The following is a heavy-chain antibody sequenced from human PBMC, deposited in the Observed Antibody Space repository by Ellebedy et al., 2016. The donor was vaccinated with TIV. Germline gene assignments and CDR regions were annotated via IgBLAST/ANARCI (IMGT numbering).Heavy chain of an antibody. J-gene: IGHJ5*02. D-gene: IGHD6-19*01. Sequence: AASVKVSCKASGYTFTSNHFHWVRQAPGQGLEWMGIINPSGGSTTYAQKFQGRVTMTRNTSISTAYMELSSLRSEDTAVYYCARGHYSSGWYWGWFDPWGQGTLVTVSS. CDR1: GYTFTSNH. CDR2: INPSGGST. V-gene: IGHV1-46*01. CDR3: ARGHYSSGWYWGWFDP.